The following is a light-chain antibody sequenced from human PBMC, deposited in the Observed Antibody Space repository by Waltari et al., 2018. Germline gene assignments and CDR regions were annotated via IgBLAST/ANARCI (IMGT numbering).Light chain of an antibody. CDR2: DVS. CDR1: SSDVGGYNY. J-gene: IGLJ3*02. Sequence: QCALTQPASVSGSPGQSITISCTGTSSDVGGYNYVSWYQQHPGKVPKLLIFDVSNRPSGVSNRFSGSKSGNTASLTISGLQAEDESDYYCCSFTSRSTWVFGGGTKLTVL. CDR3: CSFTSRSTWV. V-gene: IGLV2-14*01.